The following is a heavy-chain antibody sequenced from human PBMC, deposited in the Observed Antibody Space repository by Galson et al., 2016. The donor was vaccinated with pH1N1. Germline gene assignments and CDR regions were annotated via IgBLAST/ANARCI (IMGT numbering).Heavy chain of an antibody. CDR2: ISGTSNTI. CDR3: ARALLYSNFVSEY. J-gene: IGHJ4*02. Sequence: SLRLSCAASGFTFSNYSFNWVRQAPGKGLEWISYISGTSNTIYYAASVKGRFTIPRDNAKNSPSLQMNSLGHDDTAVYYCARALLYSNFVSEYWGLGTLVTVSS. CDR1: GFTFSNYS. V-gene: IGHV3-48*02. D-gene: IGHD4-11*01.